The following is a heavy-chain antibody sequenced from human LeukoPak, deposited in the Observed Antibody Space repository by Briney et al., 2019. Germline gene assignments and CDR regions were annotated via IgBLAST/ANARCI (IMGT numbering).Heavy chain of an antibody. J-gene: IGHJ4*02. CDR3: ARGDGGSYQGRFDY. CDR2: IKSDDSST. V-gene: IGHV3-74*01. D-gene: IGHD1-26*01. Sequence: GGSLILSCAASGFTFSSYWMHWVRQAPGKGLVWVSRIKSDDSSTSYADSVKGRFTISRDNAKNTLYLQMNSLRAEDTAVYYCARGDGGSYQGRFDYWGQGTLVTVSS. CDR1: GFTFSSYW.